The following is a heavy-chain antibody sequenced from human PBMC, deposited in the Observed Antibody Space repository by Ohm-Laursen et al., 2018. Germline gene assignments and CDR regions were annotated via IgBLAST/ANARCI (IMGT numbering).Heavy chain of an antibody. CDR2: ISVNNGNT. Sequence: GASVKVSCKASGYTFISYGISWVRQAPGQGLEWMGWISVNNGNTIYAQKLQDRATMTTDKSTSTAYMELRSLRSDDTAVYYCARGSGYGSGNYYNVQNNWFDPWGQGTLVTVSS. D-gene: IGHD3-10*01. CDR1: GYTFISYG. V-gene: IGHV1-18*01. J-gene: IGHJ5*02. CDR3: ARGSGYGSGNYYNVQNNWFDP.